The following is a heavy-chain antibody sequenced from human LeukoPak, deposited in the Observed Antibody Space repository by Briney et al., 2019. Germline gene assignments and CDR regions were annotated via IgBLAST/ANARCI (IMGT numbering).Heavy chain of an antibody. D-gene: IGHD2-15*01. CDR2: IRSKASNYAT. CDR1: GFTFSDST. J-gene: IGHJ4*02. CDR3: TRTGGDCSGGRCSDY. Sequence: GGSLRLSCVASGFTFSDSTMHWVRQASGKGLEWVGHIRSKASNYATTYAASVKGRFTISRDDSKNTAYLQINSLKTGDTGIYFCTRTGGDCSGGRCSDYWGRGTPVTVSS. V-gene: IGHV3-73*01.